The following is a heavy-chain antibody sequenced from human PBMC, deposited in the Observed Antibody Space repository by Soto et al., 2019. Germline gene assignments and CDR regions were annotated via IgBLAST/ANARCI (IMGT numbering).Heavy chain of an antibody. CDR2: ISVSGGNT. CDR3: SKDRYGQVAAYVDY. J-gene: IGHJ4*02. Sequence: EVQLLESGGDLAQPGGSLRLACAASGFTFSDYAMTWVRQAPGKGLEWVSAISVSGGNTYYADSVKGRFTISRDNSRNTLYLEMNSRRAEDTAVYYCSKDRYGQVAAYVDYWGLGTLVTVSS. V-gene: IGHV3-23*01. D-gene: IGHD6-19*01. CDR1: GFTFSDYA.